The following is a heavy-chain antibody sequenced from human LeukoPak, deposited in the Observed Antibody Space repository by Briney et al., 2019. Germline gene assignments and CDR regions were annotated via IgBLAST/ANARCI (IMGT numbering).Heavy chain of an antibody. CDR3: VREAAATDYFLDN. Sequence: PGGSLRLSCAASGFTFSTYWMHWVRQAPGKGLVWVSRINTYGSVISYADSVKGRFSISRDNAKNTLYLQMNSLRAEDTAVYYCVREAAATDYFLDNWGQGTLVTVSS. D-gene: IGHD6-13*01. J-gene: IGHJ4*02. V-gene: IGHV3-74*01. CDR1: GFTFSTYW. CDR2: INTYGSVI.